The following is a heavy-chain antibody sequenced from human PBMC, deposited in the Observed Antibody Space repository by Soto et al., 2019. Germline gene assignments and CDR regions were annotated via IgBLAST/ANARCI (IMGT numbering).Heavy chain of an antibody. V-gene: IGHV3-30*18. CDR1: GFTFSSYC. Sequence: GGSLRLSCAASGFTFSSYCMHWVRQAPGKGLEWVAVISYDGSNKYYADSVKGRFTISRDNSKNTLHLQMNSLRAEDTAVYYCAKCYDILTGYYGTYYYGMDVWGQGTTVTVSS. CDR2: ISYDGSNK. J-gene: IGHJ6*02. CDR3: AKCYDILTGYYGTYYYGMDV. D-gene: IGHD3-9*01.